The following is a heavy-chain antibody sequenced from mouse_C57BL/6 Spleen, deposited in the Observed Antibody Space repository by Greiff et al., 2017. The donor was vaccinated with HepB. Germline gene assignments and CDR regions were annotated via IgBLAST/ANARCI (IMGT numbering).Heavy chain of an antibody. CDR2: IYPGDGDT. D-gene: IGHD1-1*01. CDR3: ARSITTVVPNYFDD. Sequence: VQLQQSGAELVKPGASVKISCKASGYAFSSYWMNWVKQRPGKGLEWIGQIYPGDGDTNYNGKFKGKATLTADKSSSTAYMQLSSLTSEDSAVYFCARSITTVVPNYFDDWGQGTTLTVSS. V-gene: IGHV1-80*01. CDR1: GYAFSSYW. J-gene: IGHJ2*01.